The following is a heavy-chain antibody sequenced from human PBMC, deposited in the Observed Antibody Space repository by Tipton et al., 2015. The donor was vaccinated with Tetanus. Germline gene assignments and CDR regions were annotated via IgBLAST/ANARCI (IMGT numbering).Heavy chain of an antibody. D-gene: IGHD6-19*01. CDR2: IYSGGST. J-gene: IGHJ1*01. Sequence: SLRLSCAASGFTVSSNYMSWVRQAPGKGLEWVSVIYSGGSTYYADSVKGRFTISRDNSKNTLYLQMNILRAEDTAVYYCARDGESSGWYSHWGQGTLVTVSS. V-gene: IGHV3-53*01. CDR1: GFTVSSNY. CDR3: ARDGESSGWYSH.